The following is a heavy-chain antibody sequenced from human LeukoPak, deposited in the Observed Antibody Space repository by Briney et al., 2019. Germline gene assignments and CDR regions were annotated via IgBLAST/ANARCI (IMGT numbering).Heavy chain of an antibody. D-gene: IGHD3-3*01. CDR3: AKDLHYDFWSGYYPTDY. CDR2: IRYDGSNK. V-gene: IGHV3-30*02. Sequence: PGGSLRLSCAASGFTFSSYGMHWVRRAPGKGLEWVAFIRYDGSNKYYADSVKGRFTISRDNSKNTLYLQMNSLRAEDTAVYYCAKDLHYDFWSGYYPTDYWGQGTLVTVSS. CDR1: GFTFSSYG. J-gene: IGHJ4*02.